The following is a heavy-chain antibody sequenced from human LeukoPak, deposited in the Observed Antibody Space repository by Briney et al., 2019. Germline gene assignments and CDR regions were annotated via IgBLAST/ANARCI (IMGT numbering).Heavy chain of an antibody. CDR3: ASLAIVGATPFDY. V-gene: IGHV3-48*03. Sequence: GGSLRLSCAASGFTFSSYEMNWVRQAPGEGLEWVSYISSSGSTIYYADFVKGRFTISRDNAKNSLYLQMNSLRAEDTAVYYCASLAIVGATPFDYWGQGTLVTVSS. CDR1: GFTFSSYE. CDR2: ISSSGSTI. J-gene: IGHJ4*02. D-gene: IGHD1-26*01.